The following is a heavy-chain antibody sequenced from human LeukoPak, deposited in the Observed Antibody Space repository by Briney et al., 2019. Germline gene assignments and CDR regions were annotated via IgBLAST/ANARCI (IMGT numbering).Heavy chain of an antibody. D-gene: IGHD2-2*01. V-gene: IGHV1-18*01. J-gene: IGHJ3*02. Sequence: ASVKVSCKASGYTFNSYGISWVRQAPGQGLEWMGWISAYNGDTNYAQKLQGRVTMTTDTSTSTAYLEMRILRSDDTAVYYCARGYSGWRPLRYCSSTSCRTYAFDIWGQGTMVTVSS. CDR2: ISAYNGDT. CDR3: ARGYSGWRPLRYCSSTSCRTYAFDI. CDR1: GYTFNSYG.